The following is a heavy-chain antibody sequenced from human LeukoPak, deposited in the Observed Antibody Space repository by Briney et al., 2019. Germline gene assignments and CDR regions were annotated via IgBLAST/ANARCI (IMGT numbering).Heavy chain of an antibody. V-gene: IGHV5-51*01. D-gene: IGHD5-24*01. CDR1: GCSFTSYW. CDR3: ARKGRDGYNYFDY. J-gene: IGHJ4*02. Sequence: GESPKTPLKGSGCSFTSYWIGWVRQMPGKGLEGMGFIYPGDSDTRYSPSFQGQVTISADKSISTAFLQWSSLKASDTAVYYCARKGRDGYNYFDYWGQGTLVTVSS. CDR2: IYPGDSDT.